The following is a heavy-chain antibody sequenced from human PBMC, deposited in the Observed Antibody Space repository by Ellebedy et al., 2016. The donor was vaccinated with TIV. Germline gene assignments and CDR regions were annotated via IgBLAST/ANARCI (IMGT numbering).Heavy chain of an antibody. D-gene: IGHD3-10*01. V-gene: IGHV4-61*01. J-gene: IGHJ5*02. CDR3: ARDGGFGGDWFDP. CDR2: ISSRGST. CDR1: GGSAGSGPVY. Sequence: MPSETLSLTCTVSGGSAGSGPVYWSWIRQPPGKGLEWIGYISSRGSTNYNPSLKSRLTISLDTSKNQFSLKLNSVTAADTAVYYCARDGGFGGDWFDPWGQGALVTVSS.